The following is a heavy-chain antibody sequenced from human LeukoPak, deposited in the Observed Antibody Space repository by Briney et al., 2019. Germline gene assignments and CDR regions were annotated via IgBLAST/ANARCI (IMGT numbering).Heavy chain of an antibody. V-gene: IGHV1-18*01. CDR3: ARDVVTSMAYYFDC. D-gene: IGHD5-18*01. CDR2: ISVYNGNT. CDR1: GYTFTSYG. Sequence: ASVKESCKASGYTFTSYGISWVRQPPGQGLEWMGWISVYNGNTNYAQRVQGRVTMTTDTSTSTAYMELRSLRSDDTAVYYCARDVVTSMAYYFDCWGQGTLVTVSS. J-gene: IGHJ4*02.